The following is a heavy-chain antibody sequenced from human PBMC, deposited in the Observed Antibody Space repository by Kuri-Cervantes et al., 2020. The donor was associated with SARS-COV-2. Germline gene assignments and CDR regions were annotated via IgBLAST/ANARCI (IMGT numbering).Heavy chain of an antibody. CDR3: ARGGYCSGGSCYSVYYYYYYGMDV. V-gene: IGHV3-7*01. CDR1: GFTFSSYW. D-gene: IGHD2-15*01. CDR2: IKQDGSEK. Sequence: GESLKISCAASGFTFSSYWMSWVRQAPGKGPEWVANIKQDGSEKYYVDSVKGRFTISRDNAKNSLYLQMNSLRAEDTAVYYCARGGYCSGGSCYSVYYYYYYGMDVWGQGTTVTVSS. J-gene: IGHJ6*02.